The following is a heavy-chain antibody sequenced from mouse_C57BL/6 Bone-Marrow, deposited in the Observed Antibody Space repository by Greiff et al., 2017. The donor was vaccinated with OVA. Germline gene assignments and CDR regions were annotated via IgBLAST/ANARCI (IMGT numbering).Heavy chain of an antibody. D-gene: IGHD2-5*01. CDR3: ARDTIVTPWFAY. CDR2: ISDGGSYT. CDR1: GFTFSSYA. J-gene: IGHJ3*01. Sequence: DVHLVESGGGLVKPGGSLKLSCAASGFTFSSYAMSWVRQTPEKRLEWVATISDGGSYTYYPDNVKGRFTISRDNAKNNLYLQMSHLKSEDTAMYYCARDTIVTPWFAYWGQGTLVTVSA. V-gene: IGHV5-4*01.